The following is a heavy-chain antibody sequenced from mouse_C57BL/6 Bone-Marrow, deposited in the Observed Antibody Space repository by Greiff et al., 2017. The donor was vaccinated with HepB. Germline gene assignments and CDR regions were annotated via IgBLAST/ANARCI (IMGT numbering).Heavy chain of an antibody. D-gene: IGHD2-4*01. Sequence: EVQLQQSGTVLARPGASVKMSCKTSGYTFTSYWMHWVKRRPGQGLEWIGAIYPGNSDTSYNQKFKGKAKLTAVTSASTAYMELSSLTNEDSAVYYCTRWGDYDPAWFAYWGQGTLVTVSA. CDR2: IYPGNSDT. CDR1: GYTFTSYW. J-gene: IGHJ3*01. V-gene: IGHV1-5*01. CDR3: TRWGDYDPAWFAY.